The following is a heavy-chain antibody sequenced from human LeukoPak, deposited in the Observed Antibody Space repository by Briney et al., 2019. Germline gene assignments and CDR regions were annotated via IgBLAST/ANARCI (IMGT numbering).Heavy chain of an antibody. D-gene: IGHD3-10*01. CDR1: GFTFSSYS. CDR3: ARESTWFGELPAFDY. Sequence: GGSLRLSCADSGFTFSSYSMNWVRQAPGQGLEWVSYISSSSNNIYYADSVKGRFTISRDNSKNTLYLQMNSLRAEDTAVYYCARESTWFGELPAFDYWGQGTLVTVSS. CDR2: ISSSSNNI. V-gene: IGHV3-48*01. J-gene: IGHJ4*02.